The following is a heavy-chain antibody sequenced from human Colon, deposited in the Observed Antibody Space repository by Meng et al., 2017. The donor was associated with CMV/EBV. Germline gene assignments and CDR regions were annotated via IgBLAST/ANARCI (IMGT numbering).Heavy chain of an antibody. CDR1: GFTTSDYW. V-gene: IGHV3-7*01. D-gene: IGHD6-25*01. Sequence: GEALKISCAAAGFTTSDYWMSWVRQAPGKGLEWVANIKPDESEKYLVDSEKGRFITSRDNAKNSLYLQMNSLRAEDTAVYYWAREGRAIAAPANGGKYYYYGMDVWGQGTTVTVSS. J-gene: IGHJ6*02. CDR3: AREGRAIAAPANGGKYYYYGMDV. CDR2: IKPDESEK.